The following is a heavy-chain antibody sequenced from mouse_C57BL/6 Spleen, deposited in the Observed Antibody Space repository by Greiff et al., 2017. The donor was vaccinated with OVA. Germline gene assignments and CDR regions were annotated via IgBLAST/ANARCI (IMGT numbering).Heavy chain of an antibody. CDR2: INPYNGGT. CDR3: ARYEFGVYYFDY. D-gene: IGHD2-3*01. J-gene: IGHJ2*01. V-gene: IGHV1-19*01. Sequence: EVQLQQSGPVLVKPGASVKMSCKASGYTFTDYYMNWVKQSHGKSLEWIGVINPYNGGTSYNQKFKGKATLTVDKSSSTAYMELNSLTSEDSAVYYCARYEFGVYYFDYWGQGTTLTVSS. CDR1: GYTFTDYY.